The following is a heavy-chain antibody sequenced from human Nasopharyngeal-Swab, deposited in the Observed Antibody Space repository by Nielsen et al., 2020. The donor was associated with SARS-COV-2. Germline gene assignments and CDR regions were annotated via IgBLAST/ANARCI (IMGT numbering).Heavy chain of an antibody. V-gene: IGHV4-39*01. CDR2: IYYSGST. D-gene: IGHD3-9*01. Sequence: SETLSLTCTVSGGSISSSSYYWGWIRKPPGKGLERIGSIYYSGSTYYNPSLKSRVTISVDTSKNQFSLKLSSVTAADTAVYYCARHDLNYDILTGYTLYWFDPWGQGTLVTVSS. J-gene: IGHJ5*02. CDR3: ARHDLNYDILTGYTLYWFDP. CDR1: GGSISSSSYY.